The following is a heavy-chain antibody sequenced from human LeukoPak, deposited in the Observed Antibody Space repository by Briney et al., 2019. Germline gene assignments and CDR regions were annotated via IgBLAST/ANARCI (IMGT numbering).Heavy chain of an antibody. V-gene: IGHV4-34*01. Sequence: SETLSLTWAVYGGSISGDYWSWIRQPPGKGLEWIGEINHSGSTNYNPSLKSRVTISVDTSKNQFSLKLSSVTAADTAVYYCARSPTGDDLWGRGILVTVSS. CDR3: ARSPTGDDL. CDR2: INHSGST. J-gene: IGHJ2*01. CDR1: GGSISGDY. D-gene: IGHD3-10*01.